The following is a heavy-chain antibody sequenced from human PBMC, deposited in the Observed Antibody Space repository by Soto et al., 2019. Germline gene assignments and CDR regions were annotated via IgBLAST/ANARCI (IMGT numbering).Heavy chain of an antibody. CDR3: ARSYDFWSGYYDGFDY. V-gene: IGHV4-39*01. CDR1: GGSISNNIYL. Sequence: SETLSLTCTVSGGSISNNIYLWGWIRQPPGKGLEWIATMYYSGSASYNPSLRSRVTISVDTSKNQFSLKLSSVTAADTAVYYCARSYDFWSGYYDGFDYWGQGTLVTVSS. J-gene: IGHJ4*02. D-gene: IGHD3-3*01. CDR2: MYYSGSA.